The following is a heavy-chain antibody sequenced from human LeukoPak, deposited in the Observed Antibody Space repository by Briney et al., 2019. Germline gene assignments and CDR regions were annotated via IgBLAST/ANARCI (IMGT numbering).Heavy chain of an antibody. J-gene: IGHJ4*02. CDR2: ISSSGSTI. CDR3: ARDKVQPGIAVAAHFDY. CDR1: GFTFSSYE. D-gene: IGHD6-19*01. Sequence: GGSLRLSCAASGFTFSSYEMNWVRQAPGKGLEWVSYISSSGSTIYYADSVKGRFTISRDNAKNSLYLQMNSLRAEDTAVCYCARDKVQPGIAVAAHFDYWGQGTLVTVSS. V-gene: IGHV3-48*03.